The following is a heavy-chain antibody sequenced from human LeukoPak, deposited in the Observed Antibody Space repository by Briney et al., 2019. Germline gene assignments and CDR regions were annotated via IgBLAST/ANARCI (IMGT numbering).Heavy chain of an antibody. Sequence: GGSLRLSCAASGFTFSDYYMSWIRQAPGKGLEWVSYISSSSSYTNYADSVKGRFTISRDNAKNSLYLQMNSLRAEDTAVYYCASLASSGWYVDWGQGTLVTVSS. CDR2: ISSSSSYT. D-gene: IGHD6-19*01. CDR3: ASLASSGWYVD. V-gene: IGHV3-11*06. CDR1: GFTFSDYY. J-gene: IGHJ4*02.